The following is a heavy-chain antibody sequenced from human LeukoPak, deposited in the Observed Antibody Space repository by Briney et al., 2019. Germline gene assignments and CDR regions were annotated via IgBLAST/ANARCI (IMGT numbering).Heavy chain of an antibody. J-gene: IGHJ6*02. D-gene: IGHD3-16*01. V-gene: IGHV4-59*01. CDR2: IHYSGRA. Sequence: PSETLSLTCTVSGDSISGSHWTWVRQPPGQGLEWIGQIHYSGRADYNPSLKRRITISVDTSKNQMSLTLTSVTAADTAIYYCVKFGVDYDMGVWGQGTTVTVSS. CDR1: GDSISGSH. CDR3: VKFGVDYDMGV.